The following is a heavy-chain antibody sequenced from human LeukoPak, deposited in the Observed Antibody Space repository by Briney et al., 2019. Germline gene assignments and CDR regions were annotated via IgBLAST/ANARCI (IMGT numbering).Heavy chain of an antibody. CDR2: ISGSGGST. CDR1: GFTFSRYA. V-gene: IGHV3-23*01. CDR3: AKGYCSSASCYVGILDY. J-gene: IGHJ4*02. D-gene: IGHD2-2*01. Sequence: GGSLRLSCAASGFTFSRYAMSWVRQAPGKGLEWVSAISGSGGSTYYADSVNGRFTISRDNSKNTPYLQMNSLRAEDTAVYYCAKGYCSSASCYVGILDYWGQGTLVTVSS.